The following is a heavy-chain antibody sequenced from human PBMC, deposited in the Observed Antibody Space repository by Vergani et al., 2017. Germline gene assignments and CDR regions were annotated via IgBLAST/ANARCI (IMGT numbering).Heavy chain of an antibody. Sequence: EVQLVESGGGLVQPGGSLRLSCAASGFTFSSYSMNWVRQAPGKGLEWVSYISSSSSTIYYADSVKGRFTISRDNAKNSLYLQMNSLRAEDTAVYYCAREGIAAALDVWGKGTTVTVSS. CDR2: ISSSSSTI. CDR1: GFTFSSYS. V-gene: IGHV3-48*01. CDR3: AREGIAAALDV. J-gene: IGHJ6*04. D-gene: IGHD6-13*01.